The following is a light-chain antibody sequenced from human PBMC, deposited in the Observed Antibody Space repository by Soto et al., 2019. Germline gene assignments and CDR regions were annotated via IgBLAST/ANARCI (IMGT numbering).Light chain of an antibody. J-gene: IGLJ1*01. CDR3: SSYTSSSTLSTYV. CDR2: DVS. CDR1: SSDVGGYNY. Sequence: QSALTQPASVSGSPGQSITISCTGTSSDVGGYNYVSWYQHHPGKAPKLMIYDVSNQPSGVSNRFSGSKSGNTASLIISGLQAEDEADYYCSSYTSSSTLSTYVFGTGTKV. V-gene: IGLV2-14*03.